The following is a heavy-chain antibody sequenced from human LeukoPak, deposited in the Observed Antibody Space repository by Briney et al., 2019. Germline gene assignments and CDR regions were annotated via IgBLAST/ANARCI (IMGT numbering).Heavy chain of an antibody. D-gene: IGHD1-26*01. CDR2: INHSGST. Sequence: PSETESLTCAVYGGSFSGYYWSWVRQPPGKGLEWIGEINHSGSTNYNPSLKSRVTISVDTSKNQFSLKLSSVTAADTAVYYCARIGRLATRYYFDYWGQGTLVTVSS. V-gene: IGHV4-34*01. J-gene: IGHJ4*02. CDR1: GGSFSGYY. CDR3: ARIGRLATRYYFDY.